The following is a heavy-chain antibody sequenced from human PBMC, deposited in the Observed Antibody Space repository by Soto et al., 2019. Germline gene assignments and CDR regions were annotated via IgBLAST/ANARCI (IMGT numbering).Heavy chain of an antibody. D-gene: IGHD5-12*01. CDR3: ARQIYDSDPGPNLQYYFDS. J-gene: IGHJ4*02. Sequence: GESLKISCNGSGYSFAGYWITWVRQKPGKGLEWMGRIDPSDSQTYYSPSFRGHVTISATKSITTVFLQWRSLRASDTAMYYCARQIYDSDPGPNLQYYFDSWGQGTPVTVYS. V-gene: IGHV5-10-1*01. CDR1: GYSFAGYW. CDR2: IDPSDSQT.